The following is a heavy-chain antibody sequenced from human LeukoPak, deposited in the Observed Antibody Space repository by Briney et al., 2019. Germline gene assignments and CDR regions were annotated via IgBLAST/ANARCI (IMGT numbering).Heavy chain of an antibody. CDR1: GFTFSSYA. D-gene: IGHD6-13*01. V-gene: IGHV3-64*01. Sequence: GGSLRLSCAASGFTFSSYAMHWVRQAPGKGLEYVSAISSNGGSTYYANSVKGRFTISRDNSKNTLYLQMGSLRAEDMAVYYCARLLSSSWGHWFDPWGQGTLVTVSS. CDR2: ISSNGGST. CDR3: ARLLSSSWGHWFDP. J-gene: IGHJ5*02.